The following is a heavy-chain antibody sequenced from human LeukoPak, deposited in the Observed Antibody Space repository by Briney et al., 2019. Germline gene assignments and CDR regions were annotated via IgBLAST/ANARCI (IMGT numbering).Heavy chain of an antibody. V-gene: IGHV1-24*01. CDR2: FDPEDGET. CDR1: GYTLTELS. CDR3: ASGSGEDIVVVPAAIGEYFQH. Sequence: ASVKVSCKVSGYTLTELSMHWVRQAPGKGLEWMGGFDPEDGETIYAQKFQGRVTMTEDTSTDTAYMELSSLRSEDTAVYYCASGSGEDIVVVPAAIGEYFQHWGQGTLVTVSS. D-gene: IGHD2-2*01. J-gene: IGHJ1*01.